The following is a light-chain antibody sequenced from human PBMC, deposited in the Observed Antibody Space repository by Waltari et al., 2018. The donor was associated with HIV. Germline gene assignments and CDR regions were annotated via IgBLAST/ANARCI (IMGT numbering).Light chain of an antibody. Sequence: DIQLTQSTFTLSASVGDRVTFTCRASQGLSDWLAWYQQRPGKAPKLLIYKTSRLESGVPSRFSGSGSGTEFALTISSLQPDDFATYYCQHYHLFSWTFGQGTKV. J-gene: IGKJ1*01. CDR3: QHYHLFSWT. V-gene: IGKV1-5*03. CDR1: QGLSDW. CDR2: KTS.